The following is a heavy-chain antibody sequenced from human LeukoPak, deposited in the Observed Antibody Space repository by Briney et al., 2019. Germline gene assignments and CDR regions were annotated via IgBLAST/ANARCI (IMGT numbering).Heavy chain of an antibody. J-gene: IGHJ4*02. CDR2: INSDGSST. V-gene: IGHV3-74*01. CDR3: ARDGTEVAPPPDY. D-gene: IGHD5-24*01. CDR1: GFTFSGYW. Sequence: GGSLRLSCAASGFTFSGYWMHWVRHGPGKGLVWVSRINSDGSSTTYADSVKGRFTISRDNAKNTLYLQMNSLRVEDTAVYYCARDGTEVAPPPDYWGQGTLVTVSS.